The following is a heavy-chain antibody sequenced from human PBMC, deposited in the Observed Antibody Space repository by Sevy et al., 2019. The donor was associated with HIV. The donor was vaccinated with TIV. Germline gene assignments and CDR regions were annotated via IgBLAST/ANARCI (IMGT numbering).Heavy chain of an antibody. V-gene: IGHV3-48*01. Sequence: GGSLRLSCAASGFTFSSYSMNWVRQAPGKGLEWVSYISSSSSTIYYADSVKVRFTISRDNAKNSLYLQMNSLRAEDTAVYYCARDSVSLGMDVWGQGTTVTVSS. CDR2: ISSSSSTI. CDR1: GFTFSSYS. J-gene: IGHJ6*02. CDR3: ARDSVSLGMDV.